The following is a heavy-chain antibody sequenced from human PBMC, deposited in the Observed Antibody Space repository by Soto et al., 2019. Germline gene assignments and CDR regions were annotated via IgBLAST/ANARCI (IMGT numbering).Heavy chain of an antibody. CDR2: ISAYNGNT. CDR1: GYTFTSYG. D-gene: IGHD2-15*01. CDR3: AREARYCSGGSCGEYYYYMDV. Sequence: QVQLVQSGAEVKKPGASVKVSCKASGYTFTSYGISWVRQAPGQGLEWMGWISAYNGNTNYAQKLQGRVTMTTDTSTGTAYMELRSLRSDDTAVYYCAREARYCSGGSCGEYYYYMDVWGKGTTVTVSS. V-gene: IGHV1-18*01. J-gene: IGHJ6*03.